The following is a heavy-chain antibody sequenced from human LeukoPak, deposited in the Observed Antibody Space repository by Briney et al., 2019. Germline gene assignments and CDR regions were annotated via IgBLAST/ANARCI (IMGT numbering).Heavy chain of an antibody. CDR2: ISAFNGNT. Sequence: ASVKVSCKASGYTSTSFVISWVRQAPGQGLEWMGWISAFNGNTNYAQKLQGRITMTTDTSTSTAYMELRSLRSDDTAVYYCAGGGTVVDTANPFDFWGQGTLVTVSS. J-gene: IGHJ4*02. CDR1: GYTSTSFV. V-gene: IGHV1-18*01. CDR3: AGGGTVVDTANPFDF. D-gene: IGHD5-18*01.